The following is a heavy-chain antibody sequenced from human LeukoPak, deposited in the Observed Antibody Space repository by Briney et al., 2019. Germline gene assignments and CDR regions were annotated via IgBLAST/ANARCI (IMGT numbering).Heavy chain of an antibody. J-gene: IGHJ4*02. D-gene: IGHD3-22*01. CDR3: ARGSWSWYYYDSSGKLDY. Sequence: GASVKVSCKASGYTFTGYYMHWVRRAPGQGLEWMGWINPNSGGTNYAQKFQGRVTMTRDTSISTAYMELSRLRSDDTAVYYCARGSWSWYYYDSSGKLDYWGQGTLVTVSS. V-gene: IGHV1-2*02. CDR2: INPNSGGT. CDR1: GYTFTGYY.